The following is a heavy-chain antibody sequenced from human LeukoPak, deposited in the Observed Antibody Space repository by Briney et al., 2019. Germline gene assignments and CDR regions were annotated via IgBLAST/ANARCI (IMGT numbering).Heavy chain of an antibody. Sequence: PGGSLRLSCAASGFTFSSYAMSWVRQAPGKGLEWVSAISGSGDNTYYADSVKGRFTISRDNSKNTLFLQMNSLRAEDTAVYYCAKAGSNPRGQQPRPAYYFDYWGQGTLVTVSS. CDR1: GFTFSSYA. J-gene: IGHJ4*02. CDR2: ISGSGDNT. CDR3: AKAGSNPRGQQPRPAYYFDY. V-gene: IGHV3-23*01. D-gene: IGHD6-13*01.